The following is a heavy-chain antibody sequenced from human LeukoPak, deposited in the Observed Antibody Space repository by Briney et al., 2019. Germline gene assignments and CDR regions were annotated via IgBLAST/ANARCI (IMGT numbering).Heavy chain of an antibody. Sequence: ASVTVSCKASGYTFTGYYMHWVRQAPGQGLEWTGWINPNSGGTNYAQKFQGRVTMTRDTSISTAYMELSRLRSDDTAVYYCARDPMLDRGYFDWLLQIDYWGQGTLVTVSS. CDR2: INPNSGGT. CDR1: GYTFTGYY. V-gene: IGHV1-2*02. D-gene: IGHD3-9*01. CDR3: ARDPMLDRGYFDWLLQIDY. J-gene: IGHJ4*02.